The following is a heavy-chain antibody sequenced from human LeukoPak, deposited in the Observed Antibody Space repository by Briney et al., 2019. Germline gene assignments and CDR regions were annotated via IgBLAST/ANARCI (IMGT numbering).Heavy chain of an antibody. CDR3: AKVETSGGANCYALDY. CDR2: ISGSDGST. CDR1: RFTFSSYA. J-gene: IGHJ4*02. V-gene: IGHV3-23*01. Sequence: GGSLRLSCAASRFTFSSYAMTWVRQAPDKGLEWVSAISGSDGSTYYADSVKGRFTISRDDSQNTLYLQMNSLSAEDTAVYYCAKVETSGGANCYALDYWGQGTLVTVSS. D-gene: IGHD2-2*01.